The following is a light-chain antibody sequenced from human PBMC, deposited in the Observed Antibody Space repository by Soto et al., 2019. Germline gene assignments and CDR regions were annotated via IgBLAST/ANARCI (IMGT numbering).Light chain of an antibody. Sequence: DIQMTQSPSTLSASVGDRVTITCRASQSISSWLAWYQQEPGKAPKILIYKASTLDSGVPSRFSGSGSGTEFTITISSLQTVDFETSYCQEYNPSSPSPFGGGTKV. CDR2: KAS. V-gene: IGKV1-5*03. J-gene: IGKJ4*02. CDR3: QEYNPSSPSP. CDR1: QSISSW.